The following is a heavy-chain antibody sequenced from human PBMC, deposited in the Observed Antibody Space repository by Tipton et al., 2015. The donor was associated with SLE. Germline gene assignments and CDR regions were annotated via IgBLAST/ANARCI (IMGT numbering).Heavy chain of an antibody. CDR2: INHSGST. CDR1: RGSFSGYY. Sequence: LRLSCAVYRGSFSGYYWSWIRQPPGKGLEWIGEINHSGSTNYNPSLKSRVTISVDTSKNQFSLKLSSVTAADTAVYYCAREQQLVLDYWGQGTLVTVSS. V-gene: IGHV4-34*01. J-gene: IGHJ4*02. D-gene: IGHD6-13*01. CDR3: AREQQLVLDY.